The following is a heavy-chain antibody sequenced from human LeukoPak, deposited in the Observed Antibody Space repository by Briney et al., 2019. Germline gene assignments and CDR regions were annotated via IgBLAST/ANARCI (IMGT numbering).Heavy chain of an antibody. CDR2: IWFDGNNK. J-gene: IGHJ4*02. D-gene: IGHD3-10*01. CDR3: ARETSGHHDY. V-gene: IGHV3-33*01. Sequence: GGSLRLSCAASGFTFSGYGMHWVRQAPGKGLEWVAVIWFDGNNKYYADSVKGRFTISRDNSKNTLYLQMNSLRAEDTAVYFCARETSGHHDYWGQGTLVTVSS. CDR1: GFTFSGYG.